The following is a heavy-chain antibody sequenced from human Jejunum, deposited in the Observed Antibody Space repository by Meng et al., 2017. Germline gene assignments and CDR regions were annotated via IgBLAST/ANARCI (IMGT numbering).Heavy chain of an antibody. CDR2: IYGNDDK. D-gene: IGHD2-2*01. Sequence: QITLKESGPTLVKPTQTLTRTCTFSGFSLSTSGVAVGWIRQPPGKALEWLALIYGNDDKRYSPSLKSRLTITKDTSKNQVVLTMTNVDPVDTATYYCAHRQNSCFDYWGQGALVTVSS. CDR3: AHRQNSCFDY. J-gene: IGHJ4*02. CDR1: GFSLSTSGVA. V-gene: IGHV2-5*01.